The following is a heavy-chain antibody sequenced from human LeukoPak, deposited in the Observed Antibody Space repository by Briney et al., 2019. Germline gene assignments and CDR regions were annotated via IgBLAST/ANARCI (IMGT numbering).Heavy chain of an antibody. D-gene: IGHD1-26*01. V-gene: IGHV3-23*01. CDR2: ISGSGGSR. J-gene: IGHJ4*02. CDR1: GFTFSSYE. CDR3: AKLREWELPDLFDY. Sequence: GGSLRLSCAASGFTFSSYEMNWVRQAPGKGLEWVSGISGSGGSRFYTDSVKGRFTISRDNSKNTLYLQMNSLRAEDTAVHYCAKLREWELPDLFDYWGQGTLVTVSS.